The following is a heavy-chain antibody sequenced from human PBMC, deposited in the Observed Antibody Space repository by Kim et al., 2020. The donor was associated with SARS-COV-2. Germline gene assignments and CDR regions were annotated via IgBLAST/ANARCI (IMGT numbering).Heavy chain of an antibody. CDR3: ATTTPVRWFGELGGFDP. Sequence: SETLSLTCTVSGGSISSGGYYWSWIRQHPGKGLEWIGYIYYSGSTYYNPSLKSRVTISVDTSKNQFSLKLSSVTAADTAVYYCATTTPVRWFGELGGFDPWGQGTLVTVSS. D-gene: IGHD3-10*01. CDR2: IYYSGST. J-gene: IGHJ5*02. V-gene: IGHV4-31*03. CDR1: GGSISSGGYY.